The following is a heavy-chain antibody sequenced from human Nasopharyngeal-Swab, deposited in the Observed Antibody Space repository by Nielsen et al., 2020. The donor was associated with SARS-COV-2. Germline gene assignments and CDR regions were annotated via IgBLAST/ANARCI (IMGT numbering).Heavy chain of an antibody. CDR3: ARDHYGLDV. J-gene: IGHJ6*02. V-gene: IGHV3-48*01. CDR2: ITSSSSTR. Sequence: GESLKISCAASGFAFTDYSMDWVRQAPGKGLEWVSYITSSSSTRYYADSVKGRFTVSRDNAKNSLYLQMNSLRAEDTAVYYCARDHYGLDVWGQGTTVTVSS. CDR1: GFAFTDYS.